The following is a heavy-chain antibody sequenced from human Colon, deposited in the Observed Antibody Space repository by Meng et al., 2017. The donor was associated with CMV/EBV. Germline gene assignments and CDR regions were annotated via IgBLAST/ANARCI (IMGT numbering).Heavy chain of an antibody. Sequence: ASVKVSCKVSGYTLTELSMQWVRQAPGKGLEWMGGFDPEDGETIYAQKFQGRVTMTEDTSTDTAYMELSSLRSEDTAVYYCATRPIYCSSTSCYSGGHYYYYYGMDVWGQGTTVTVSS. CDR2: FDPEDGET. D-gene: IGHD2-2*02. V-gene: IGHV1-24*01. J-gene: IGHJ6*02. CDR3: ATRPIYCSSTSCYSGGHYYYYYGMDV. CDR1: GYTLTELS.